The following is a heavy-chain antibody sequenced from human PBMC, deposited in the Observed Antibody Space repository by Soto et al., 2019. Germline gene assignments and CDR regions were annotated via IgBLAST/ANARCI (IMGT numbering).Heavy chain of an antibody. Sequence: GGSLRLSCAASGFTVSSNYMSWVRQAPGKGLEWVSVIYSGGSTYYADSVKGRFTISRDNSKNTLYLQMNSLRAEDTAVYYCARDLKGYYMDVWGKGTTVTVSS. J-gene: IGHJ6*03. CDR2: IYSGGST. CDR1: GFTVSSNY. V-gene: IGHV3-66*01. CDR3: ARDLKGYYMDV.